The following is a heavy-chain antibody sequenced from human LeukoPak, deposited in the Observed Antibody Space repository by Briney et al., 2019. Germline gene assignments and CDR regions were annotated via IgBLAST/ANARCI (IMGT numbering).Heavy chain of an antibody. D-gene: IGHD5-12*01. J-gene: IGHJ4*02. V-gene: IGHV3-21*01. CDR3: TRDGGYSGFDFDY. CDR1: GFSFNFHS. CDR2: MTASGGT. Sequence: GGSLRLSCAASGFSFNFHSMNWVRQAPGKGLEWISYMTASGGTMYAESVYGRFTISRDNDKKPVYLQMISLRVEDTAVYFCTRDGGYSGFDFDYWGQGVLVTVSS.